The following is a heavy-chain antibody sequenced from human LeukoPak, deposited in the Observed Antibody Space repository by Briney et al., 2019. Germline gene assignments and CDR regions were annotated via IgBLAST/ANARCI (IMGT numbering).Heavy chain of an antibody. J-gene: IGHJ4*02. CDR3: AKEPHILTGYYTDYFDS. D-gene: IGHD3-9*01. CDR2: ISGSGHTT. Sequence: GGSLRLSCAASGFTFTSSAMSWVRQAPGKGLEWVSVISGSGHTTDYADSVKGRFTVSRDNSKNTLYLQMNSLRAEDTAVYSCAKEPHILTGYYTDYFDSWGQGTLVTVSS. CDR1: GFTFTSSA. V-gene: IGHV3-23*01.